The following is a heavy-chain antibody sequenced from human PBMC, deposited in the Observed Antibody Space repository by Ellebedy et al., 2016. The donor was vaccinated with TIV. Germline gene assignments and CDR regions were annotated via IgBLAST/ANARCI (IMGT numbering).Heavy chain of an antibody. CDR3: ARERWLQLRGSDAFDI. V-gene: IGHV3-11*06. CDR2: ISGSGDYI. Sequence: PGGSLRLSCAASGFRFSDYFMTWIRQAPGKGLEWVSYISGSGDYIRYGDSVKGRFTISRDHTENSLYLQMNSLRVEDTAVYYCARERWLQLRGSDAFDIWGPGTMVTVSS. CDR1: GFRFSDYF. D-gene: IGHD5-24*01. J-gene: IGHJ3*02.